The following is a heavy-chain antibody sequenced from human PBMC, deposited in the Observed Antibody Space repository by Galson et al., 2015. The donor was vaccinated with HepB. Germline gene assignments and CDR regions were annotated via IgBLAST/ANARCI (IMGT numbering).Heavy chain of an antibody. Sequence: LRLSCAASGFTFSSYWMHWVRQVPGKGLVWVARIHSDGSSTSYADSVKGRFTISRDNAKNTLYLQMNSLRAEETAVYYCARDKSGGQYYLDYWGQGTLVTVSS. CDR2: IHSDGSST. J-gene: IGHJ4*02. CDR1: GFTFSSYW. V-gene: IGHV3-74*01. CDR3: ARDKSGGQYYLDY. D-gene: IGHD1-26*01.